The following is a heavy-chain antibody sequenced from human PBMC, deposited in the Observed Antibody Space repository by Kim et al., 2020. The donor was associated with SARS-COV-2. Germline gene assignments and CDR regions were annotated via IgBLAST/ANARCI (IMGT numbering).Heavy chain of an antibody. D-gene: IGHD2-2*01. CDR1: GFNLSSYA. CDR3: VKVGTSSVRVWFDP. V-gene: IGHV3-30*02. Sequence: GGSLRLSCAASGFNLSSYAMHWVRQAPGKGLEWVAVIPFDGTNKYYGDSVKGRFTISRDNSKNTLYLQMNSLRAEDTAFYYCVKVGTSSVRVWFDPWGQGTLVTVSS. CDR2: IPFDGTNK. J-gene: IGHJ5*02.